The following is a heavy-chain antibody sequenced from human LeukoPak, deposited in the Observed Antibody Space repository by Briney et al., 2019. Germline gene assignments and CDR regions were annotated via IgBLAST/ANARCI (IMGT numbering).Heavy chain of an antibody. CDR1: GYTFTNYG. CDR2: ISAYNGNT. V-gene: IGHV1-18*01. CDR3: ARSYYGSGSYYEGNWFDP. J-gene: IGHJ5*02. Sequence: ASVRVSCKASGYTFTNYGISWVRQAPGQGLEWMGWISAYNGNTNYAQKLQGRVTMTTDTSTSTAYMELRSLRSDDTAVYYCARSYYGSGSYYEGNWFDPWGQGTLVTVSS. D-gene: IGHD3-10*01.